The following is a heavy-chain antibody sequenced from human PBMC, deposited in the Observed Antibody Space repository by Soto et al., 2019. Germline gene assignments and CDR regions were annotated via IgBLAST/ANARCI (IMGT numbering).Heavy chain of an antibody. CDR3: ARHRGPQLLQGNRWFDL. CDR1: GFTLSNYA. D-gene: IGHD2-15*01. J-gene: IGHJ5*01. CDR2: ISYDGSSQ. V-gene: IGHV3-30-3*01. Sequence: QAGGSLRLSCAASGFTLSNYAMHWVRQAPGKGLEWVTVISYDGSSQYYADSVKGRFTVSRDNSKNTLYVQLDSLRADDTAVYYCARHRGPQLLQGNRWFDLWGQGTLVTVSS.